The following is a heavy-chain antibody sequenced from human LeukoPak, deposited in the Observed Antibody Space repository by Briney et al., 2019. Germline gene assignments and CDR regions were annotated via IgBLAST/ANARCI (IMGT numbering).Heavy chain of an antibody. D-gene: IGHD1-26*01. V-gene: IGHV3-21*06. J-gene: IGHJ6*03. CDR2: ISSSSSYI. CDR3: ARDPYSGSYGPYYFYYMDV. CDR1: GFTFSSYS. Sequence: GGSLRLSCAASGFTFSSYSMNWVRQAPGKGLGWVSSISSSSSYIYYADSVKGRFTISRDNAKNSLYLQMDSLRVEDTAVYYCARDPYSGSYGPYYFYYMDVWGEGATVTISS.